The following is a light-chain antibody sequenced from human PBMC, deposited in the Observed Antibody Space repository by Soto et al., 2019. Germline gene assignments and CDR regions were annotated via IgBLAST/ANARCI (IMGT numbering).Light chain of an antibody. CDR3: SSYAGTNNRYV. CDR2: EVN. CDR1: GSDIGGYNF. J-gene: IGLJ1*01. Sequence: QSARTQPPSASGSPGQSVTISCTGTGSDIGGYNFVSWYQQRPGKVPKLIIYEVNKRPSGVPDRFSGSKSGNTASLTVSGLQADDEADYYCSSYAGTNNRYVFGTGTKLTVL. V-gene: IGLV2-8*01.